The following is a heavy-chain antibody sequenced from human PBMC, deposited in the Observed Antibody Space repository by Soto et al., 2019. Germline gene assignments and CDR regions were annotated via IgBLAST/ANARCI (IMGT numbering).Heavy chain of an antibody. CDR1: GGTFSRYA. CDR2: IIPLFGKA. V-gene: IGHV1-69*01. CDR3: AKDDTLYDSSGYYYLY. J-gene: IGHJ4*02. D-gene: IGHD3-22*01. Sequence: QVQLVQSGAEVKKPGSSVKVSCKASGGTFSRYAISWVRQAPGQGLEWMGGIIPLFGKANYAQKFQGRVTITADESTSTAYMELSSLRSKDTAVYYYAKDDTLYDSSGYYYLYWGQGTLVTVSS.